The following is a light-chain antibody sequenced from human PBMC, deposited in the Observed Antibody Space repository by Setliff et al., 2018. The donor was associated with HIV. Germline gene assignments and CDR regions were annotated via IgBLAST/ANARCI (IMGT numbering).Light chain of an antibody. V-gene: IGLV2-23*02. CDR3: CSYAGRSSSFYV. J-gene: IGLJ1*01. CDR1: SSDVGAYNL. Sequence: QSVLTQPASVSGSPGQSITISCTGTSSDVGAYNLASWYQQRPGKGPKLLISEVTQRPSGVSNRFSASKSGNTASLTISGLQAEDEADYYCCSYAGRSSSFYVFGTGTKVTVL. CDR2: EVT.